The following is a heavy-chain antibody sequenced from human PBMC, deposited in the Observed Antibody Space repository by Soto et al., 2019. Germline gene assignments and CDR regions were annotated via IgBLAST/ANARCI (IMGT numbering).Heavy chain of an antibody. J-gene: IGHJ4*02. V-gene: IGHV3-53*01. CDR2: VHGGGST. D-gene: IGHD3-16*01. CDR3: AGRLTTAARLDY. Sequence: GGSLTLSCAASGFPVSNNHMTWVLQAAGKGLELVSFVHGGGSTSYADSVKGRFTISRDNSKNTLYLQMDSLRAEDTAIYYCAGRLTTAARLDYWGRGTLVTVSS. CDR1: GFPVSNNH.